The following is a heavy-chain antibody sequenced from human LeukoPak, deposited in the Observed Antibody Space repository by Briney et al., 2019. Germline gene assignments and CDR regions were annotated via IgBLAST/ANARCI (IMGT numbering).Heavy chain of an antibody. J-gene: IGHJ5*02. V-gene: IGHV4-34*01. CDR1: GGSISSYY. CDR3: ARGNYYDFWSGYSDWFDP. Sequence: SETLSLTCTASGGSISSYYWSWIRQPPGKGLEWIGEINHSGSTNYNPSLKSRVTISVDTSKNQFSLKLSSVTAADTAVYYCARGNYYDFWSGYSDWFDPWGQGTLVTVSS. CDR2: INHSGST. D-gene: IGHD3-3*01.